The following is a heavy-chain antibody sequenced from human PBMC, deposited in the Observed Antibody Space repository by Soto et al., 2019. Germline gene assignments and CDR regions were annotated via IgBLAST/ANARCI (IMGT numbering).Heavy chain of an antibody. D-gene: IGHD6-6*01. J-gene: IGHJ4*02. CDR1: GGTFSSYA. Sequence: ASVKVSCKASGGTFSSYAISWVRQAPGQGLEWMGGIIPIFGTANYAQKFQGRVTITADESTSTAYMELSSLRSEDTAVYYCARDLYSSSAPGSDYWGQGTLVTVSS. CDR2: IIPIFGTA. CDR3: ARDLYSSSAPGSDY. V-gene: IGHV1-69*13.